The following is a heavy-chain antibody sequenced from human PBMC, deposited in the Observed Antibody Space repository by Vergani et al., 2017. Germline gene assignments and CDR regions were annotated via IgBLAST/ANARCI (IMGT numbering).Heavy chain of an antibody. CDR1: GFSVSNSDYF. CDR3: ARYRLGYLDV. D-gene: IGHD3-16*02. Sequence: QVQLQESGPGVVKPSQTLSLTCTVSGFSVSNSDYFWTWIRQPAGKGLEWIGRVMPSGMTNYNPSLESRVTMSVDTSKDHFSLMLDSVTVADTAVYYCARYRLGYLDVWGKGTTVIVSS. V-gene: IGHV4-61*02. J-gene: IGHJ6*03. CDR2: VMPSGMT.